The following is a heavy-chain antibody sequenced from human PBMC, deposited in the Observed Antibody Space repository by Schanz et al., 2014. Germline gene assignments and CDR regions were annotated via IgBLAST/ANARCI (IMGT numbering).Heavy chain of an antibody. CDR1: GFTFSNFA. CDR2: ISHDGSIQ. V-gene: IGHV3-30*04. J-gene: IGHJ4*02. CDR3: GRDYSGGALDY. D-gene: IGHD6-19*01. Sequence: QVQLVESGGGVVQPGRSLRLSCAASGFTFSNFAMHWVRQAPGKGLEWVTIISHDGSIQYGADSVKGRFTLSRDNSKNTMDLQMNSLRPKDTAVYYCGRDYSGGALDYWGQGTLVTVSS.